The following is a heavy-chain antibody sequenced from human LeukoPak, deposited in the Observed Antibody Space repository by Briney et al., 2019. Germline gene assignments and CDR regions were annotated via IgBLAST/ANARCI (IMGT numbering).Heavy chain of an antibody. CDR1: GGSISSFY. CDR3: ARGLNYYDGSGYCNWFDP. Sequence: SETLSLTCTVSGGSISSFYWSWIRQPPGKGLEWIGFIYYSGTTKYNPSSESRVTMSVDRSRKQFSLNLSSVTAADTAVYYCARGLNYYDGSGYCNWFDPWGQGTLVTVSS. V-gene: IGHV4-59*01. D-gene: IGHD3-22*01. CDR2: IYYSGTT. J-gene: IGHJ5*02.